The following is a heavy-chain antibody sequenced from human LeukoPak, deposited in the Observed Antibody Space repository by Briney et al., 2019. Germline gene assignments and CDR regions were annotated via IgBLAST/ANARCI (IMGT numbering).Heavy chain of an antibody. D-gene: IGHD3-10*01. J-gene: IGHJ4*02. CDR1: GYTFTSYY. V-gene: IGHV1-46*01. CDR2: INSSGGST. Sequence: ASVKVSCKASGYTFTSYYMHWVRQAPGQGLEWMGIINSSGGSTSYAQKFQGRVTMTRDTSTSTVYMELSSLRSEDTVVYYCARGRASMVRGVNFDYWGQGTLVTVSS. CDR3: ARGRASMVRGVNFDY.